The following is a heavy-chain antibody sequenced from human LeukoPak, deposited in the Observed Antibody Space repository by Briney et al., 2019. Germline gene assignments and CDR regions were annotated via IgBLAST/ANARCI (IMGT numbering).Heavy chain of an antibody. CDR3: AGRYGSGSTRPLAYFDY. V-gene: IGHV1-2*02. D-gene: IGHD3-10*01. J-gene: IGHJ4*02. Sequence: GCPVKVSCKAFGYTFTSNYMHWVRQAPGQGLEWMVWINPNSGGTNYAQKFQGRVTMTRDTSISTAYMKLSRLRSDDTAVYYCAGRYGSGSTRPLAYFDYWGQGTLVTVSS. CDR1: GYTFTSNY. CDR2: INPNSGGT.